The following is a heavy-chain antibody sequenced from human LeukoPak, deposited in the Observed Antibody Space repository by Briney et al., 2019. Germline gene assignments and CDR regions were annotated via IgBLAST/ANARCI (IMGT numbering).Heavy chain of an antibody. Sequence: GGSLRLSCVASGFTFTDHPMNWVRQAPGKGLEWVSAISGSGGSTNHADSVKGRFTISRDNSKNTLYLQMNSLRAEDTAVYYCAKDLYSSGWPEYFQHWGQGTLVTVSS. CDR2: ISGSGGST. V-gene: IGHV3-23*01. CDR3: AKDLYSSGWPEYFQH. D-gene: IGHD6-19*01. CDR1: GFTFTDHP. J-gene: IGHJ1*01.